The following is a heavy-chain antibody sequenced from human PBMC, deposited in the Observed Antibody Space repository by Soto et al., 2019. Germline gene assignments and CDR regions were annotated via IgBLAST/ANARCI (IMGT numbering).Heavy chain of an antibody. CDR1: GGTFSSYA. CDR2: IIPIFGTA. CDR3: ASQLTGDYYYYGMDV. J-gene: IGHJ6*02. D-gene: IGHD7-27*01. V-gene: IGHV1-69*13. Sequence: EASVKVSCKASGGTFSSYAISWVRQAPGQGLEWMGGIIPIFGTADYAQKFQGRVTITADESTSTAYMELSSLRSEDTAVYYCASQLTGDYYYYGMDVWGQGTTVTVSS.